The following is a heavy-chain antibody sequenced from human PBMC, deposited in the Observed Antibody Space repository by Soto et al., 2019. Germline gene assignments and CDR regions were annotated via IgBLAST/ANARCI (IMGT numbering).Heavy chain of an antibody. V-gene: IGHV4-59*08. Sequence: TSETLSLTCTVSGGSISSYYWSWIRQPPGKGLEWIGYIYYSGSTNYNPSLKSRVTISVDTSKNQFSLKLSSVTAADTAVYYCARHSSSVLLWFGELLAFDYWGQGTLVTVSS. CDR2: IYYSGST. J-gene: IGHJ4*02. D-gene: IGHD3-10*01. CDR1: GGSISSYY. CDR3: ARHSSSVLLWFGELLAFDY.